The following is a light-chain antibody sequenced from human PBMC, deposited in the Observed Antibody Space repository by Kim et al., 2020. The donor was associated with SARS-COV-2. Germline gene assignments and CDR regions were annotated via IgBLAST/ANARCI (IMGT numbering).Light chain of an antibody. J-gene: IGLJ3*02. V-gene: IGLV1-47*01. CDR2: RNN. CDR1: SSNIGSNS. Sequence: GQRVTMSCSGSSSNIGSNSVYWYQQLPGTAPKLLIYRNNQRPSGVPDRFSGSKSGTSASLAISGLRSEDEADYYCAAWDDSLSGRVFGGGTQLTVL. CDR3: AAWDDSLSGRV.